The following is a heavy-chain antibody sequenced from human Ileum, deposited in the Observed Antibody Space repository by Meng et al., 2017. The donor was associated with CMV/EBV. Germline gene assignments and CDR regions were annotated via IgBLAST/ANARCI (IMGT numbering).Heavy chain of an antibody. J-gene: IGHJ5*02. CDR2: IYYSGTT. Sequence: QLPLQASGPGLVNPAKTSSLTCTVSGKSHTTTTYYWGWLRHPPGKGLEWIASIYYSGTTYYNPSLKSRVTISVDTSKNQFSLKVYSVTAADTAIYYCARSRREDWFDPWGQGTLVTVSS. CDR3: ARSRREDWFDP. CDR1: GKSHTTTTYY. D-gene: IGHD1-26*01. V-gene: IGHV4-39*07.